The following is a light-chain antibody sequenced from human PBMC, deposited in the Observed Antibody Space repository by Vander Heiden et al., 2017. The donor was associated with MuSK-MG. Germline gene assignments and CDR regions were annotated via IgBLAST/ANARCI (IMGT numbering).Light chain of an antibody. CDR1: SRDVGSYNL. Sequence: QSALPPPASVSGSPGQSITISCTGTSRDVGSYNLVSWYQQHPGKAPKLMIYEVSKRPSGVSNRFSGSKSGNTASLTISGLQAEDEADYYCCSYAGSSTLFGGGTKLTVL. V-gene: IGLV2-23*02. CDR2: EVS. CDR3: CSYAGSSTL. J-gene: IGLJ2*01.